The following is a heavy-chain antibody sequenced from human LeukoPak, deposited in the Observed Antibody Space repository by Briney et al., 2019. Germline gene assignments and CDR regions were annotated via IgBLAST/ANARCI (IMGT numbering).Heavy chain of an antibody. CDR2: IWYDGSNK. CDR1: GFTFSSYG. Sequence: GGSLRLSCAASGFTFSSYGMHWVRQAPGKGLEWVAVIWYDGSNKYYADSVKGRFTISRDNSKNTLCLQMNSLRAEDTAVYYCARGGYGDYVYDAFDIWGQGTMVTASS. CDR3: ARGGYGDYVYDAFDI. J-gene: IGHJ3*02. V-gene: IGHV3-33*01. D-gene: IGHD4-17*01.